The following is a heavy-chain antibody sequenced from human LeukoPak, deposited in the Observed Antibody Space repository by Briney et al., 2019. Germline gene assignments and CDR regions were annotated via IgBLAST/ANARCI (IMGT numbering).Heavy chain of an antibody. CDR2: ISDDGSNK. Sequence: GALRLSCAASGFTFSSYRMHWGRQAPGKGLEGVAVISDDGSNKYYADSVKGRFTISRDSSKNTLYLQMNSLRAEDTAVYYCARLDVDRYYYYGMDVWGQGTTVTVSS. CDR3: ARLDVDRYYYYGMDV. J-gene: IGHJ6*02. V-gene: IGHV3-30*03. CDR1: GFTFSSYR. D-gene: IGHD5-24*01.